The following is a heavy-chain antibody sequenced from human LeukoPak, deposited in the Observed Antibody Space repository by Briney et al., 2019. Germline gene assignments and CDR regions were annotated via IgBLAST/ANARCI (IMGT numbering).Heavy chain of an antibody. CDR1: GYTFTGYY. Sequence: ASVKVSCKASGYTFTGYYMHWVRQAPGQGLEWMGWINPNSGGTNYAQKFQGRVTMTRDTSISTAYMELSRLRSDDTAVYYCARQKYSSSKRLGYFDYWGQGTLVTVSS. CDR2: INPNSGGT. CDR3: ARQKYSSSKRLGYFDY. D-gene: IGHD6-13*01. V-gene: IGHV1-2*02. J-gene: IGHJ4*02.